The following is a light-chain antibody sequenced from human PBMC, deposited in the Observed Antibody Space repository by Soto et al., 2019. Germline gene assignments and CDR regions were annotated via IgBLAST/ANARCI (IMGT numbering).Light chain of an antibody. CDR3: SSYASSRTLV. Sequence: QSALTQPASVSGSPGQSITISCTGTTSDVGGYVYVSWYRQHPGKAPKLMIFEVTHRPSGVSNRFSASKSGNTASLTISGLQAEDEADYYCSSYASSRTLVFGGGTKLTVL. V-gene: IGLV2-14*01. J-gene: IGLJ2*01. CDR1: TSDVGGYVY. CDR2: EVT.